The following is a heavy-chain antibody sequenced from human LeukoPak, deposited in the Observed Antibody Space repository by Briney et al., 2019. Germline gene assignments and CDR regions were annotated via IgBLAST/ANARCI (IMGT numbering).Heavy chain of an antibody. D-gene: IGHD2-15*01. V-gene: IGHV3-9*01. Sequence: GGSLRLSCTASGFTFSNYAMHWVRQAPGKGLEWVSGISWNSGSIGYADSVKGRFTISRDNAKNSLYLQMNSLRAEDTALYYCAKGGAPQIGDWFDPWGQGTLVTVSS. CDR2: ISWNSGSI. CDR1: GFTFSNYA. CDR3: AKGGAPQIGDWFDP. J-gene: IGHJ5*02.